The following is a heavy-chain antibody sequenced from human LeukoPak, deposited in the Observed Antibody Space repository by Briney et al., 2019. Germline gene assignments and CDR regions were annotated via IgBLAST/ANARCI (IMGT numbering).Heavy chain of an antibody. Sequence: SVKVSCKASGGTSSSYAISWVRQAPGQGLEWMGGIIPIFGTANYAQKFQGRVTITADESTSTAYMELSSLRSEDTAVYYCARDLWVTTVTTDAFDIWGQGTMVTVSS. CDR1: GGTSSSYA. J-gene: IGHJ3*02. D-gene: IGHD4-17*01. CDR3: ARDLWVTTVTTDAFDI. V-gene: IGHV1-69*01. CDR2: IIPIFGTA.